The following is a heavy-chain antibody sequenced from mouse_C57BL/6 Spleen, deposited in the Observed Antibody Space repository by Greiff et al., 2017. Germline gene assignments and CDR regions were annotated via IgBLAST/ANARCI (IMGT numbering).Heavy chain of an antibody. CDR3: TSQLRLRGAY. J-gene: IGHJ3*01. Sequence: EVQLHESGAELVRPGASVKLSCTASGFTIKDYYMHWVKQRPEQGLEWIGRIDPEDGDTEYAPKFQGKATMTEDTSSNTAYLQHSSLTSEDTAVYDCTSQLRLRGAYWGQGTLVTVSA. CDR2: IDPEDGDT. D-gene: IGHD3-2*02. CDR1: GFTIKDYY. V-gene: IGHV14-1*01.